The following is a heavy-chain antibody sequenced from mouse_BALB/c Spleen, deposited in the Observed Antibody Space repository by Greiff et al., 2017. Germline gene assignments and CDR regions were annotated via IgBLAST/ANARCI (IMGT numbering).Heavy chain of an antibody. Sequence: QVQLKESAAELARPGASVKMSCKASGYTFTSYTMHWVKQRPGQGLEWIGYINPSSGYTEYNQKFKDKTTLTADKSSSTAYMQLSSLTSEDSAVYYCARSNWNFDYWGQGTTLTVSS. D-gene: IGHD4-1*01. V-gene: IGHV1-4*02. CDR1: GYTFTSYT. J-gene: IGHJ2*01. CDR2: INPSSGYT. CDR3: ARSNWNFDY.